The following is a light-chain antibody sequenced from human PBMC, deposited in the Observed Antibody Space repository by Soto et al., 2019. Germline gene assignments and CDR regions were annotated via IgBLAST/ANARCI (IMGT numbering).Light chain of an antibody. CDR2: EAS. J-gene: IGKJ2*01. CDR3: QQYNSYWT. CDR1: QSINNW. V-gene: IGKV1-5*03. Sequence: DTQMTQSPSTLSASVGDRVTITCRASQSINNWLAWYQQKPGKAPKLLIYEASRLEGGVPSRFSGSGSGTEFTLTISSLQPDDFATYYCQQYNSYWTFGQGTKLEIK.